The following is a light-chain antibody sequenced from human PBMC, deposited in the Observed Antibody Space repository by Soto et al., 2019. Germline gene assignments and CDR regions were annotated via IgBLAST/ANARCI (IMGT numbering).Light chain of an antibody. CDR1: SSDVGSYNR. V-gene: IGLV2-23*02. J-gene: IGLJ1*01. CDR3: CSYAGSSSSI. Sequence: QSVLTQPPSVSGSPGQSVTISCTGTSSDVGSYNRVSWYQQPPGTAPKVMIYEVTKRPSGVSNRFSGSKSGNTASLTISGLQPEDEADYYCCSYAGSSSSIFGTGTKVTVL. CDR2: EVT.